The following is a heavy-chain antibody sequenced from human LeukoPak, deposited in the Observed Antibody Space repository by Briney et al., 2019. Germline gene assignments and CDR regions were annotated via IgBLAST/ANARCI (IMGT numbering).Heavy chain of an antibody. CDR2: INHSGST. D-gene: IGHD3-10*01. Sequence: SETLSLTCAVYGGSFSGYYWSWIRQPPGKGLEWIGEINHSGSTNYNPSLKSRVTISVDTSKNQFSLKLSSVTAADTAVYHCARRGDYFDLWGRGALVIVSS. CDR1: GGSFSGYY. J-gene: IGHJ2*01. V-gene: IGHV4-34*01. CDR3: ARRGDYFDL.